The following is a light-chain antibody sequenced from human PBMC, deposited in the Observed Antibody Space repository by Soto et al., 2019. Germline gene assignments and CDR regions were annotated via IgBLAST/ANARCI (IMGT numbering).Light chain of an antibody. J-gene: IGLJ2*01. CDR3: ATWDDDLYTPI. CDR2: NNN. V-gene: IGLV1-47*02. CDR1: SSNIESNW. Sequence: QAVVTQAPSVSGTPGQRVTISCSGSSSNIESNWVYWYQQLPGTAPKLLISNNNQRPSGVPDRFSGSKSGTSASLAITGLRSDHEADYYCATWDDDLYTPIIGGGTKLTVL.